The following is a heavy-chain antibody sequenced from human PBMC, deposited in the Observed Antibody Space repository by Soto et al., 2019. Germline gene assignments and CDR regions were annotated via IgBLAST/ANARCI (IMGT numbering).Heavy chain of an antibody. CDR1: GFTFSDYY. D-gene: IGHD5-12*01. CDR3: ARSLRGYSGYSGY. CDR2: ISSSGSDT. J-gene: IGHJ4*02. V-gene: IGHV3-11*05. Sequence: QVQLVESGGGLVQPGGCLRLSCAASGFTFSDYYMSWIRQAPGKGLEWVSYISSSGSDTNYADSVKGRFTASRDNAKNSLYLQMNSLRAEDTAVYYCARSLRGYSGYSGYWGQGTLVTVSS.